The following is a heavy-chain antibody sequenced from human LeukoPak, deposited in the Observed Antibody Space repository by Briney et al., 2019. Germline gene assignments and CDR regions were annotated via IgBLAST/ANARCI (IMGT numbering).Heavy chain of an antibody. CDR2: ISYDGSNK. D-gene: IGHD2-15*01. Sequence: GGSLRLSCAASGFSFRGYGMHWVRQAPGKGLEWVAIISYDGSNKFYADSVKGRFTISRGNSKNTLYLQMNSLRAEDTAVYYCAKPYCSGGSCYSYFQHWGQGTLVTVSS. CDR3: AKPYCSGGSCYSYFQH. J-gene: IGHJ1*01. V-gene: IGHV3-30*18. CDR1: GFSFRGYG.